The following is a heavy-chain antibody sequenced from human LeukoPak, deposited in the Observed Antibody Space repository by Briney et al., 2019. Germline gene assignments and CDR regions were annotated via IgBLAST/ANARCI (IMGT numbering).Heavy chain of an antibody. CDR3: AGTYNYGCFDF. CDR1: GFTFSSNY. Sequence: GGSLRLSCAASGFTFSSNYMTWVRQAPGKGLEWVSDVCEGVSTYYADSVKGRFTITRNNSQNILLPRMRALSAEDTAVYYWAGTYNYGCFDFWGQGTLVTVSS. D-gene: IGHD5-18*01. J-gene: IGHJ4*02. CDR2: VCEGVST. V-gene: IGHV3-53*01.